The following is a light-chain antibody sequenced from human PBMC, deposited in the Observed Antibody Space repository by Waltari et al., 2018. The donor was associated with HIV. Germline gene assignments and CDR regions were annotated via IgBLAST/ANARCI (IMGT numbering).Light chain of an antibody. CDR3: QQRSNWPRGT. J-gene: IGKJ5*01. V-gene: IGKV3-11*01. Sequence: EIVFTQSPATLSLSPGERATLSCRASQSVSSYLAWYQQKPGQAPRLLIYDASSKATGLPCKFSGSRSGTDFTLTISSLEPEDFAVYYCQQRSNWPRGTFGQGTRLEIK. CDR2: DAS. CDR1: QSVSSY.